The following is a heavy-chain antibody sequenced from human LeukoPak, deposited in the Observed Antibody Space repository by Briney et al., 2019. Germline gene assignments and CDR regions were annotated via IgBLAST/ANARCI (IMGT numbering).Heavy chain of an antibody. J-gene: IGHJ4*02. CDR1: GYSFSSYW. V-gene: IGHV5-10-1*01. CDR3: ARNRYYYDFSGYYVDY. D-gene: IGHD3-22*01. Sequence: GESLKISCKGSGYSFSSYWISWVRQMPGKGLEWLGSIDPSDSYTNCSPSFQGHVTISTDKSISTAYLQWSSLRASDTAMYYCARNRYYYDFSGYYVDYWGQGTLVTVSS. CDR2: IDPSDSYT.